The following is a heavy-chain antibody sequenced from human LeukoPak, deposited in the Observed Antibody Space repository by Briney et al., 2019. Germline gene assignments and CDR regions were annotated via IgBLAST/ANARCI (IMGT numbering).Heavy chain of an antibody. D-gene: IGHD2-15*01. V-gene: IGHV4-59*01. CDR1: GGSISSYY. CDR3: AIGEGGPFDY. J-gene: IGHJ4*02. Sequence: SETLSLTCTVSGGSISSYYWSWIRQPPGKGLEWIGYIYYSGGTNYNPSLKSRVTISVDTSKNQFSLKLSSVTAADTAVYYCAIGEGGPFDYWGQGTLVTVSS. CDR2: IYYSGGT.